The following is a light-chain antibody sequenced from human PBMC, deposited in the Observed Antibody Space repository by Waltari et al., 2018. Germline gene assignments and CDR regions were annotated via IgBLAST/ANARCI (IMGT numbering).Light chain of an antibody. CDR2: GAS. V-gene: IGKV3-20*01. J-gene: IGKJ1*01. CDR1: QGVSRF. Sequence: EIVLTQSPGTQSLSPGDRGTLSCRASQGVSRFLAWYQQKPGQAPRLLIYGASTRATGIPDRFSGSGSGTDFSLTSSRLEPEDFAVYYCQKYDRLPATFGQGTKVEIK. CDR3: QKYDRLPAT.